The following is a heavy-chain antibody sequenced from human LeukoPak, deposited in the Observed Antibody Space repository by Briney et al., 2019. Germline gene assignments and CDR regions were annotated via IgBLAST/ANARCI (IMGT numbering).Heavy chain of an antibody. Sequence: GASVKVSCKASGYTFTDYYMHWVRQAPGQGLEWMGWISAYNGNTNYAQKLQGRVTMTTDTSTSTAYMELRSLRSDDTAVYYCASVYCSGGSCYLYGMDVWGQGTTVTVSS. D-gene: IGHD2-15*01. CDR1: GYTFTDYY. CDR2: ISAYNGNT. J-gene: IGHJ6*02. V-gene: IGHV1-18*04. CDR3: ASVYCSGGSCYLYGMDV.